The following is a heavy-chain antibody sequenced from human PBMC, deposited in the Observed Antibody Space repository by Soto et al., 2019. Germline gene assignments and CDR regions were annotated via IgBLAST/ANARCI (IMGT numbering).Heavy chain of an antibody. V-gene: IGHV3-33*01. D-gene: IGHD2-15*01. J-gene: IGHJ4*02. CDR2: IWFDGSNK. Sequence: VQLVESGGGVVQPGGSLRLSCAASGFTFSSYAIHWVRQAPGKGLEWVAIIWFDGSNKYYADSVKGRFSISRDNSKNTLFLQMDSLRAEDTAVYYCARGQLPAATTYFDFWGQGTLVIVSS. CDR3: ARGQLPAATTYFDF. CDR1: GFTFSSYA.